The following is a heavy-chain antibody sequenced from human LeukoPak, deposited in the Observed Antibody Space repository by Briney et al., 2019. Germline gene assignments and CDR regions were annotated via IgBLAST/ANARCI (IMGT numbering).Heavy chain of an antibody. CDR3: AKGVNGHDYYYYGMDV. CDR2: ISGSGGST. J-gene: IGHJ6*02. D-gene: IGHD2-8*01. Sequence: GGSLRLSCAASGSTFSSYAMSWVRQAPGKGLEWVSAISGSGGSTYYADSVKGRFTISRDNSKNTLYLQMNSLRAEDTAVYYCAKGVNGHDYYYYGMDVWGQGTTVTVPS. V-gene: IGHV3-23*01. CDR1: GSTFSSYA.